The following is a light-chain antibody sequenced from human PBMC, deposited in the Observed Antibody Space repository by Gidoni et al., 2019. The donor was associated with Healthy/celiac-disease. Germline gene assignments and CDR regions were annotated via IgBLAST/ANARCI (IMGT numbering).Light chain of an antibody. CDR2: GKN. Sequence: SSDLTQDPAVSVALGQTVRITCQGDSLRSYYASWYQQKPGQAPVLVIYGKNNRTSGIPDRFSGSSSGNTASLTITGAQAEDEADYYCNSRDSSGNHVVFGGGTKLTVL. CDR3: NSRDSSGNHVV. CDR1: SLRSYY. V-gene: IGLV3-19*01. J-gene: IGLJ2*01.